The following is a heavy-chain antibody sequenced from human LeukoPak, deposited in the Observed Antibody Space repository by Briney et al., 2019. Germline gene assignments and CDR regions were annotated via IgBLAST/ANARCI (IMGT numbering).Heavy chain of an antibody. CDR3: ARTLSRSSLSAFIEATSPIYFDY. CDR2: IYYSGST. Sequence: PSETLSLTCTVSGDSISGGSYYWTWIRQHPGKGLEWIGYIYYSGSTYYNPSLKSRVTISVDTSKNQFSLKLSSVTAADTAVYYCARTLSRSSLSAFIEATSPIYFDYWGQGTLVTVSS. CDR1: GDSISGGSYY. V-gene: IGHV4-31*03. J-gene: IGHJ4*02. D-gene: IGHD5-12*01.